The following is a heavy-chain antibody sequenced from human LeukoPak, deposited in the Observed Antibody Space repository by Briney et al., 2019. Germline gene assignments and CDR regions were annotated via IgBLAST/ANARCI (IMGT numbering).Heavy chain of an antibody. D-gene: IGHD3-22*01. V-gene: IGHV3-23*01. CDR3: AKEVVRQRSIDY. J-gene: IGHJ4*02. CDR2: ISGSGGST. CDR1: GFTFSTYA. Sequence: GGSLRLSCAASGFTFSTYAMTWVRQAPGKGLEWVSAISGSGGSTYYADSVKGRFTISRDNSKNTLYLQMNSLRAEDTAVYYCAKEVVRQRSIDYWGQGTLVTVSS.